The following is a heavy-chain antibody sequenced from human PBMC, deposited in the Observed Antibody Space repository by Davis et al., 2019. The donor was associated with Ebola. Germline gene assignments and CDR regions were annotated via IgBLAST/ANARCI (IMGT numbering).Heavy chain of an antibody. J-gene: IGHJ6*02. V-gene: IGHV4-34*01. CDR1: GGSFSGYY. CDR3: ARGYGDPTWGGYYYGMDV. CDR2: INHSGST. Sequence: SETLSLTCAVYGGSFSGYYWSWIRQPPGKGLEWIGEINHSGSTNYNPSLKSRVTISVDTSKNQFSLKLSSVTAADTAVYYCARGYGDPTWGGYYYGMDVWGQGTTVTVSS. D-gene: IGHD4-17*01.